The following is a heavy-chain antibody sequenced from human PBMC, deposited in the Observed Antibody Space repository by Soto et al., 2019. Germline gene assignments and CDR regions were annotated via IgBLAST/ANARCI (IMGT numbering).Heavy chain of an antibody. V-gene: IGHV3-30*18. Sequence: QVQLVESGGGVVQPGRSLRLSCAASGFTFSSYGMHWVRQAPGKGLEWVAVISYDGSNKYYADSVKGRFTISRDNSKNTLYLQMNSLRAEDTAVYYCAKDWGAPRTFPHYYFDYWGQGTLVTVSS. D-gene: IGHD3-16*01. CDR1: GFTFSSYG. CDR2: ISYDGSNK. CDR3: AKDWGAPRTFPHYYFDY. J-gene: IGHJ4*02.